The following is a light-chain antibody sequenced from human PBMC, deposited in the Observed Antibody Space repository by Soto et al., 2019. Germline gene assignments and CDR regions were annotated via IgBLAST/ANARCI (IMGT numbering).Light chain of an antibody. CDR2: AVS. J-gene: IGLJ2*01. CDR1: SSDVGGYNH. CDR3: CSYTSLSTVV. V-gene: IGLV2-14*01. Sequence: QSVLTQPASVSGSPGQTITISCTGTSSDVGGYNHVSWYQHSPGKAPKLILFAVSDRPSGVSHRFSGSNSGNTASLTISGLQADDEADYYCCSYTSLSTVVFGGGTKLTVL.